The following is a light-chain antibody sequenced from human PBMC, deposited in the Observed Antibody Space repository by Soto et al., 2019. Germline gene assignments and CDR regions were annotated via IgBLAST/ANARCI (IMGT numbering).Light chain of an antibody. J-gene: IGKJ3*01. Sequence: IQLTQSPSSLSASVGDRVTLTCRASQGISSFLAWYQQKPGKAPKLLIYGASTLQSGVPSRFSGSGCGTDFTLTTDSLLPEDVSTYYCQQLNSFPIPFGPGTKVDIK. CDR1: QGISSF. V-gene: IGKV1-9*01. CDR2: GAS. CDR3: QQLNSFPIP.